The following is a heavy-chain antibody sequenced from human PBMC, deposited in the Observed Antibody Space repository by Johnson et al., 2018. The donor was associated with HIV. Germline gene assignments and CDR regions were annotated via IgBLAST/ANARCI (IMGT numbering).Heavy chain of an antibody. J-gene: IGHJ3*02. CDR1: GFTLDDYG. D-gene: IGHD5-18*01. CDR2: IYSGGST. Sequence: VQLVESGGGVVRPGGSLRLSCAASGFTLDDYGMAWVRQAPGKGLEWVSFIYSGGSTYYADPVKGRFTISRDNSKNSLYLQMNSLRAEDTAVYYCARDQHDSYGGWWYGAFDIWGQGTRVTVSS. CDR3: ARDQHDSYGGWWYGAFDI. V-gene: IGHV3-66*01.